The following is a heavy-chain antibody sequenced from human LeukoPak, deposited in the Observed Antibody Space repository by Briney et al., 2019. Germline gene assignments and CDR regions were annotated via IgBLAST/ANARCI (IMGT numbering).Heavy chain of an antibody. Sequence: GGSLRLSCAASGFTSSSYAMSWVRQAPGKGLEWVSGISGSGGSTYYADSVKGRFTISRDISKNTLYLQMNSLRAEDTAAYYCAEGATSMEFFDCWGQGTLVTVSS. CDR3: AEGATSMEFFDC. CDR2: ISGSGGST. V-gene: IGHV3-23*01. D-gene: IGHD2/OR15-2a*01. CDR1: GFTSSSYA. J-gene: IGHJ4*02.